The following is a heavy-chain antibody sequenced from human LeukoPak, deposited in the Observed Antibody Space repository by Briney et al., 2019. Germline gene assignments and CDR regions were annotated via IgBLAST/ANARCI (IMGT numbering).Heavy chain of an antibody. Sequence: SQTLSLTCAFPGGSISSGGYSWSWIRQPPGKGLEWIGYIYHSGSTYYNPSLKSRVTISVDRSKNQFSLKLSSVTAADTAVYYCARAYNWNSNWFDPWGQGTLVTVSS. D-gene: IGHD1-1*01. V-gene: IGHV4-30-2*01. CDR3: ARAYNWNSNWFDP. J-gene: IGHJ5*02. CDR1: GGSISSGGYS. CDR2: IYHSGST.